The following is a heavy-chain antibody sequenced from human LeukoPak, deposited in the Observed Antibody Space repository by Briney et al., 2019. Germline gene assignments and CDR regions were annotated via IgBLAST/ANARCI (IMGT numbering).Heavy chain of an antibody. J-gene: IGHJ4*02. CDR2: IYNSGST. CDR1: GGFISGHY. Sequence: SETLSLTCTVSGGFISGHYWTWIRQPPGKGLEWIGYIYNSGSTKYSPSLKSRVTISVDTSKNQFSLKLSSVTAADTAVYYCARGGVLKSVDYWGQGTLVAVSS. V-gene: IGHV4-59*11. D-gene: IGHD3-16*01. CDR3: ARGGVLKSVDY.